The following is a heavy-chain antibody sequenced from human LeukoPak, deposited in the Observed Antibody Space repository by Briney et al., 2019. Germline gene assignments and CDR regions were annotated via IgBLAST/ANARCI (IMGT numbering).Heavy chain of an antibody. V-gene: IGHV4-59*01. CDR1: GGSISSYY. CDR2: IYYSGNT. Sequence: TPSETLSLTCTVSGGSISSYYWSWIRQPPGKGLEWIGYIYYSGNTNYNPSLKSRVTISVDTSKNQFSLKLSSVTAADTAVYYCVRDPLRITSWYFDLWGRGTLVTVSS. D-gene: IGHD3-10*01. J-gene: IGHJ2*01. CDR3: VRDPLRITSWYFDL.